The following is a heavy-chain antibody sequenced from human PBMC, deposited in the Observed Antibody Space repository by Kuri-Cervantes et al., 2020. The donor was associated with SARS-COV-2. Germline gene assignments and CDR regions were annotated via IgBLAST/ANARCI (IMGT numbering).Heavy chain of an antibody. Sequence: GGSLRPSCAAFGLTFSSYGMHWVRQAPGKGLEWVAFIRYDGSNKYYADSVKGRFTISRDNSKNTLYLQMNSLRAEDTAVYYCARGFLTWWGLGAFDIWGQGTMVTVSS. CDR3: ARGFLTWWGLGAFDI. CDR1: GLTFSSYG. D-gene: IGHD3-3*01. V-gene: IGHV3-30*02. J-gene: IGHJ3*02. CDR2: IRYDGSNK.